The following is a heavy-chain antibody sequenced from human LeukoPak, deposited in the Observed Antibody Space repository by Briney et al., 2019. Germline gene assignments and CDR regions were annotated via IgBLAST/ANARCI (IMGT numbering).Heavy chain of an antibody. CDR2: IIPIFGTA. D-gene: IGHD6-13*01. Sequence: SVKVSCKASGGTFSSYAISWVRQAPGQGLEWMRGIIPIFGTANYAQKFQGRVTITADESTSTAYMELSSLRSEDTAVYYCARSDRRQQLDLFDYWGQGTLVTVSS. J-gene: IGHJ4*02. V-gene: IGHV1-69*13. CDR1: GGTFSSYA. CDR3: ARSDRRQQLDLFDY.